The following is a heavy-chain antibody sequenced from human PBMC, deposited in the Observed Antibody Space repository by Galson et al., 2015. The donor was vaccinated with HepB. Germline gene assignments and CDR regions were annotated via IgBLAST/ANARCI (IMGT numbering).Heavy chain of an antibody. J-gene: IGHJ4*02. CDR1: GFTFSSYG. CDR2: IWYDGSNK. V-gene: IGHV3-33*01. CDR3: AREDTAAAAPFDY. D-gene: IGHD6-13*01. Sequence: SLRLSCAASGFTFSSYGMHWVRQAPGKGLEWVAVIWYDGSNKYYADPVKGRFTISRDNSKNTLYLQMNSLRAEDTAVYYCAREDTAAAAPFDYWGQGTLVTVSS.